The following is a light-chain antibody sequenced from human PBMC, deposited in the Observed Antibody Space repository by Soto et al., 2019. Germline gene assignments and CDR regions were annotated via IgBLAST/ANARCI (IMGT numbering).Light chain of an antibody. CDR1: SSDVGGYNY. V-gene: IGLV2-14*01. J-gene: IGLJ1*01. Sequence: QSVLTQPASVSGSPGQSITISRTGNSSDVGGYNYVSWYQQHPGKAPKLMIYDVSDRPSGVSNRFSGSKSGNTASLTISGLQAEDEADYYCSSYTSGFYVFGTGTKVTVL. CDR2: DVS. CDR3: SSYTSGFYV.